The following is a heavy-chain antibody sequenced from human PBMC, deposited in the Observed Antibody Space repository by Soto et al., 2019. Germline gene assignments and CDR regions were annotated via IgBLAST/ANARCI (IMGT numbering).Heavy chain of an antibody. J-gene: IGHJ4*02. V-gene: IGHV4-59*01. CDR3: ARSLTIFGVVIDY. CDR1: GGSISSYY. D-gene: IGHD3-3*01. CDR2: IYYSGST. Sequence: SETLSLTCTVSGGSISSYYWSWIRQPPGKGLEWIGYIYYSGSTNYNPSLKSRVTISVATSKNQFSLKLSSVTAADTAVYYCARSLTIFGVVIDYWGQGTLVTVSS.